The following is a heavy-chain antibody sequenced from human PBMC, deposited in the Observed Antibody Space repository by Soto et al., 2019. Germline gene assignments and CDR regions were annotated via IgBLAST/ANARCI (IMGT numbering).Heavy chain of an antibody. J-gene: IGHJ6*02. CDR2: ITWNSDTK. V-gene: IGHV3-9*01. Sequence: GGSLRLSCAVSGITIDDVAMHWVRQIPGKGLEWISYITWNSDTKAYADSVRGRFTISRDNAKNSLFLQMNSLRPEDTAMYFCVKDMGGYYSKYGGSYSFGMDVWGQGTTVTVSS. CDR3: VKDMGGYYSKYGGSYSFGMDV. CDR1: GITIDDVA. D-gene: IGHD1-26*01.